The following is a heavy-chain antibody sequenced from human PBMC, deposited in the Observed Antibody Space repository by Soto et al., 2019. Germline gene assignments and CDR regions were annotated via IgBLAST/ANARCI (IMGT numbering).Heavy chain of an antibody. CDR3: AKDYYSSGWYGARAFDI. CDR2: ISGSGGST. J-gene: IGHJ3*02. D-gene: IGHD6-19*01. V-gene: IGHV3-23*01. Sequence: GGSLRLSCAPSGFTFSSYAMSWVRQAPGKGLEWVSAISGSGGSTYYADSVKGRFTISRDNSKNTLYLQMNSLRAEDTAVYYCAKDYYSSGWYGARAFDIWGQGTMVTVSS. CDR1: GFTFSSYA.